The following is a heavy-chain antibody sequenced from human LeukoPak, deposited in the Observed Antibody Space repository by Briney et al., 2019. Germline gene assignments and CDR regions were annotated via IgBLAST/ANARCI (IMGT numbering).Heavy chain of an antibody. J-gene: IGHJ5*02. CDR3: ARGHLDWLSNYNWFDP. CDR1: GDSVSSNSAA. D-gene: IGHD3-9*01. V-gene: IGHV6-1*01. Sequence: SQTLSLTCAISGDSVSSNSAAWNWIRQSPSRGLEWLGRTYYRSKWCNDYAVSVKSRITINPDTSKNQFSLQLNSVTPEDTAVYYCARGHLDWLSNYNWFDPWGQGTLVTVSS. CDR2: TYYRSKWCN.